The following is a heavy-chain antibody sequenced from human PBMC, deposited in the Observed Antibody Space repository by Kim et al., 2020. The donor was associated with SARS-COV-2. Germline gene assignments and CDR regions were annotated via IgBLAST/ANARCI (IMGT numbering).Heavy chain of an antibody. V-gene: IGHV3-11*06. CDR3: ARALRYFDWLLNDAFDI. D-gene: IGHD3-9*01. Sequence: VKGRFTISRDNAKNSLYLQMNSLRAEDTAVYYCARALRYFDWLLNDAFDIWGQGTMVTVSS. J-gene: IGHJ3*02.